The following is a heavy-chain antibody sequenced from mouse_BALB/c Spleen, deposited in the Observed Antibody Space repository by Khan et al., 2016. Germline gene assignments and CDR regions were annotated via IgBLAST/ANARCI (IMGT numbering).Heavy chain of an antibody. CDR2: INTYTGEP. J-gene: IGHJ4*01. V-gene: IGHV9-1*02. CDR1: GYTFTNYG. D-gene: IGHD1-1*01. Sequence: QIQLVQSGPELKKPGETVKISCKASGYTFTNYGMNWVKQAPGKGLKWMGWINTYTGEPTYADDFKGRFAFSLETSASTAYLQINNLKNGYMATYFCARFTTVVGYAMDYWGQGTSVTVSA. CDR3: ARFTTVVGYAMDY.